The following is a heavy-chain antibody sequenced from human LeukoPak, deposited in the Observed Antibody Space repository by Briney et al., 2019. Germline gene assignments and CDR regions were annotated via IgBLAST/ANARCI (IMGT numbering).Heavy chain of an antibody. J-gene: IGHJ4*02. Sequence: GTSVKVSCKASGFTFINSAMQWVRQARGQRLEWIGWIVVGSGNTNYAQKFQERVTITRDMSTSTAYMELSSLRSEDTAVYYCAADDLPTGYWGQGTLVTVSS. CDR1: GFTFINSA. V-gene: IGHV1-58*02. D-gene: IGHD2-8*02. CDR2: IVVGSGNT. CDR3: AADDLPTGY.